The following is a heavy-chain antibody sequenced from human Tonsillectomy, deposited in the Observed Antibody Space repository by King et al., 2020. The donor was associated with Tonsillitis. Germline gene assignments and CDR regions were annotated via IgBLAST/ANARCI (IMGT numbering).Heavy chain of an antibody. D-gene: IGHD3-22*01. CDR2: MIPILGIA. J-gene: IGHJ1*01. V-gene: IGHV1-69*09. CDR1: GGTFSSYA. Sequence: QLVQSGAEVKKPGSSVKVSCKASGGTFSSYAISWVRQAPGQGLEWMGRMIPILGIANYAQKFQGRVTITADKSTSTAYMELSSLRSEDTAVYYCARDLDYYDSSGYSPPEHWGQGTLVTVSS. CDR3: ARDLDYYDSSGYSPPEH.